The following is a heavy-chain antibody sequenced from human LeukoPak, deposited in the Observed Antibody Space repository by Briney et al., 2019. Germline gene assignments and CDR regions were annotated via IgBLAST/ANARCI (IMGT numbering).Heavy chain of an antibody. Sequence: SLRLSCAASGFTFDDYAMHWVRQAPGKGLEWVSGISWNSGSIGYADSVKGRFTISRDNAKNSLYLQMNSLRAEDTALYYCAKEDFWSGNDEDNWFDPWGQGTLVTVSS. CDR2: ISWNSGSI. CDR1: GFTFDDYA. CDR3: AKEDFWSGNDEDNWFDP. V-gene: IGHV3-9*01. D-gene: IGHD3-3*01. J-gene: IGHJ5*02.